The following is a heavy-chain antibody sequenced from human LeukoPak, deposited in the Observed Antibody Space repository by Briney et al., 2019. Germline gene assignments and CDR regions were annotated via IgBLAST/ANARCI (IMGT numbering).Heavy chain of an antibody. CDR2: IYYSGST. J-gene: IGHJ4*02. CDR3: ARDTFWSGYFDY. V-gene: IGHV4-59*01. D-gene: IGHD3-3*01. CDR1: GGSISSYY. Sequence: SETLSLTCTVSGGSISSYYWSWLRQPPGKGLEWIGYIYYSGSTNYNPSLTSRVTISVDTSKNQFSLKLSSVTAADTAVYYCARDTFWSGYFDYWGQGTLVTVSS.